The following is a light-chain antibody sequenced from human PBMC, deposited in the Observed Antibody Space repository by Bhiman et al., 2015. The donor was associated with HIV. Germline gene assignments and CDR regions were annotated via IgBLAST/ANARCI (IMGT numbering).Light chain of an antibody. J-gene: IGLJ2*01. CDR2: DNN. V-gene: IGLV1-51*01. CDR1: NSNIGNNY. CDR3: GTWDSSLSASVI. Sequence: QSVLTQPPSVSAAPGQKVTISCSGSNSNIGNNYVSWYQQLPGTAPKLLIYDNNKRPSGIPDRFSGSKSGTSATLGITGLQTGDEADYYCGTWDSSLSASVIFGGGTKLTVL.